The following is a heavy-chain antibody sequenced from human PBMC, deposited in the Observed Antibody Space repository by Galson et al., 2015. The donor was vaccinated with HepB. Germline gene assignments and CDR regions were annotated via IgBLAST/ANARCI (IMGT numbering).Heavy chain of an antibody. V-gene: IGHV3-48*01. Sequence: SLRVSCAASGFTFSGYSMNWVRQAPGKGLEWVSYISSSSGTIYYADSVKGRFTISRDNAKNSLYLQMNSLRAEDTAVYYCARDRVTMVRGVKPFDYWGQGTLVTVSS. J-gene: IGHJ4*02. CDR1: GFTFSGYS. D-gene: IGHD3-10*01. CDR2: ISSSSGTI. CDR3: ARDRVTMVRGVKPFDY.